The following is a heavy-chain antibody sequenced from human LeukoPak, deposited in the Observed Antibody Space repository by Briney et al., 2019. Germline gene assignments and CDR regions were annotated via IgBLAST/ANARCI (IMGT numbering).Heavy chain of an antibody. D-gene: IGHD3-22*01. Sequence: SETLSLTCTVSGGSISSGSYYWSWIRQPAGKGLEWIGRIYTSGSTNYNPSLKSRVTISVDTSKNQFSLKLSSVTAADTAVYYCARVSPGYYYGSSGLWGQGTLVTVSS. J-gene: IGHJ4*02. CDR2: IYTSGST. V-gene: IGHV4-61*02. CDR1: GGSISSGSYY. CDR3: ARVSPGYYYGSSGL.